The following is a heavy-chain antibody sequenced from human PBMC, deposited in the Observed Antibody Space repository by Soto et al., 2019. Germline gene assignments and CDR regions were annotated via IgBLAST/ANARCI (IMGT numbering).Heavy chain of an antibody. D-gene: IGHD3-3*01. J-gene: IGHJ4*02. Sequence: PSETLSLTCAVSGGSISSSNWWSWVRQPPGKGLEWIGEIYHSGSTNYNPSLKSRVTISVDKSKNQFSLKLSSVTAADTAVYYCARDTYYDFWSGYYRRDYYFDYWGQGTLVTVSS. CDR3: ARDTYYDFWSGYYRRDYYFDY. CDR2: IYHSGST. V-gene: IGHV4-4*02. CDR1: GGSISSSNW.